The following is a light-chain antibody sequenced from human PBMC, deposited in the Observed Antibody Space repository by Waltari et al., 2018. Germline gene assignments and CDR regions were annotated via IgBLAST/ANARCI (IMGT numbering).Light chain of an antibody. CDR3: QQYNSYSWT. Sequence: DIQMTQSPSTLSASVGDRVSITCRASQSISSWLDWYQQKPGKTPKLLIYKASSLESGVPYRFSGSGSGTEFTLNISSLQPDDFATYYCQQYNSYSWTFGQGTKVEIK. V-gene: IGKV1-5*03. CDR1: QSISSW. J-gene: IGKJ1*01. CDR2: KAS.